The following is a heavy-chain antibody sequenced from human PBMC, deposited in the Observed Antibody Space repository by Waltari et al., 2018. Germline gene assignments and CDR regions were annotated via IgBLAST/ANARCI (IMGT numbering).Heavy chain of an antibody. CDR2: INTLTGNT. D-gene: IGHD3-10*01. CDR3: GRVGVQSGADY. CDR1: GYTFTPYT. V-gene: IGHV1-18*01. Sequence: QVHLVQSGAEMKKPGASVSVSCKASGYTFTPYTIPWVRQAPGQGLEWMGWINTLTGNTDYAKNLQGRVTMTADTSTDTAYMELSNLSSDDSAVYYCGRVGVQSGADYWGQGTLVTVSS. J-gene: IGHJ4*02.